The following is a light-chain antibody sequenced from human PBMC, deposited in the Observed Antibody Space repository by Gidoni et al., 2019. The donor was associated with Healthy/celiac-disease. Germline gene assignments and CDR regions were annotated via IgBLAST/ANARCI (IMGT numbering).Light chain of an antibody. CDR3: CSYAGSYTFYV. Sequence: QSAPTQPRSVSGSPGQSVTISCTGTSGDVGVYNYVSWYQQHPGKAPKLMIYDVSKRPSGVPDRFSGSKSDNTASLTISGLQAEDEADYYCCSYAGSYTFYVFGTGTKITVL. J-gene: IGLJ1*01. CDR1: SGDVGVYNY. V-gene: IGLV2-11*01. CDR2: DVS.